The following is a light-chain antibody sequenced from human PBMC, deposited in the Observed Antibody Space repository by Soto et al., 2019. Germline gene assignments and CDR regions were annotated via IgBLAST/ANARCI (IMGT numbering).Light chain of an antibody. CDR2: EGN. CDR1: SSDVGTYSF. CDR3: CSYAGTGSMTVVL. J-gene: IGLJ3*02. Sequence: QSALTQPASVSGSPGQSITISCTGTSSDVGTYSFVSWYQHHPGKAPKLMIYEGNKRPSGVSNRFSGSKSGNTASLTISVRQPEDEADYYCCSYAGTGSMTVVLFGGGTKVTVL. V-gene: IGLV2-23*01.